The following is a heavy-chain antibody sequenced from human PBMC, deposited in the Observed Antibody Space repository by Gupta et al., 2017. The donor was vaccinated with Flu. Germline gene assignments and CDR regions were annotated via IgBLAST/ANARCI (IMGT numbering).Heavy chain of an antibody. D-gene: IGHD1-26*01. V-gene: IGHV3-11*01. J-gene: IGHJ6*03. Sequence: PGKGREWVSYISSSGSTIYHADSVKGRFTIARDNAKNSLYLQMNSLKAEDSAGYYCARDILVGATLLDYMDVWGKGTTVTVSS. CDR2: ISSSGSTI. CDR3: ARDILVGATLLDYMDV.